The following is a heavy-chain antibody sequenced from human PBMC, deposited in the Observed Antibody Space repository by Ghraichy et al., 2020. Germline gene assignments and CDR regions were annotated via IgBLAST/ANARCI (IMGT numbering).Heavy chain of an antibody. D-gene: IGHD3-3*01. CDR1: GGSISSSSYY. V-gene: IGHV4-39*07. CDR2: IYYSGST. Sequence: SETLSLTCTVSGGSISSSSYYWGWMRQRQGKGLEWIGSIYYSGSTYYNPSLKSRVTISVDTSKNQFSLKLSSVTAADTAVYYCAREFGVVIYWTDYYFDYWSQGTRFISSS. J-gene: IGHJ4*02. CDR3: AREFGVVIYWTDYYFDY.